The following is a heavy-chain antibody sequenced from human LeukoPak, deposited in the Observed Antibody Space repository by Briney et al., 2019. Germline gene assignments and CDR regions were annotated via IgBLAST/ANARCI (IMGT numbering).Heavy chain of an antibody. J-gene: IGHJ4*02. Sequence: SETLSLTCTVSGYSISSGYYWGWIRQPPGKGLEWIGSIYHSGSTYYNPSLKSRVTISVDTSKNQFSLKLSSVTAADTAVYYCASVLSSSGWGNFDYWGQGTLVTVSS. CDR1: GYSISSGYY. CDR2: IYHSGST. D-gene: IGHD6-19*01. CDR3: ASVLSSSGWGNFDY. V-gene: IGHV4-38-2*02.